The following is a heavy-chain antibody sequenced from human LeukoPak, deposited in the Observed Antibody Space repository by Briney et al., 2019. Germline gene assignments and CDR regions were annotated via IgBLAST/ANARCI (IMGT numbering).Heavy chain of an antibody. CDR1: GGSFSRYY. CDR3: ARVEYSGSYRTFDY. CDR2: INHSGST. Sequence: SETVSLTCAVYGGSFSRYYCSWIRQPPGEGLEWIGEINHSGSTNYNPSLKSRVTISVDTSRNQFSLKLSSVTAADTAVYYCARVEYSGSYRTFDYWGQGTLVTVSS. J-gene: IGHJ4*02. D-gene: IGHD1-26*01. V-gene: IGHV4-34*01.